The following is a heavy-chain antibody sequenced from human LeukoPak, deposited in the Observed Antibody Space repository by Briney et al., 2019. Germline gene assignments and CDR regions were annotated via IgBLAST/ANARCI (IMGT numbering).Heavy chain of an antibody. CDR2: IYSGGST. J-gene: IGHJ4*02. Sequence: GGSLRLSCAASGFTFSSYAMSWVRQAPGKGLEWVSVIYSGGSTYYADSVKGRFTISRDNSKNTLYLQMNSLRAEDTAVYYCATPGGGNGLLDYWGQGTLVTVSS. V-gene: IGHV3-53*01. CDR1: GFTFSSYA. CDR3: ATPGGGNGLLDY. D-gene: IGHD4-4*01.